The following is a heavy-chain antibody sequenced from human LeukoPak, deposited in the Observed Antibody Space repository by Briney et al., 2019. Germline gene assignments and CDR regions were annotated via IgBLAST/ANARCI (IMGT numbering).Heavy chain of an antibody. CDR2: ISSSSSYI. V-gene: IGHV3-21*03. J-gene: IGHJ3*02. D-gene: IGHD6-13*01. CDR1: GFTFSSYS. Sequence: PGGSLRLPCAASGFTFSSYSMNWVRQAPGKGLEWVSSISSSSSYIYYADSVKGRFTISRDNAKNSLYLQMNSLRAEDTAVYYCASQQLAGAFDIWGQGTMVTVSS. CDR3: ASQQLAGAFDI.